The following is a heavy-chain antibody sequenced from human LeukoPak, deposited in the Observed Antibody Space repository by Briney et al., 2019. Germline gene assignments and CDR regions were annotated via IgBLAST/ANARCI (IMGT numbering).Heavy chain of an antibody. D-gene: IGHD2-8*01. CDR2: ISDSGDYT. J-gene: IGHJ4*02. V-gene: IGHV3-23*01. CDR3: AKDTSIGKYCTNGVCSPFDY. CDR1: GFTFSSYA. Sequence: PGGSLRLSCAGSGFTFSSYAKSWVRQAPGQGLEWVSAISDSGDYTSYADSVRGRFTISRDNSRNTLYLQMISLRPEDTAVYYCAKDTSIGKYCTNGVCSPFDYWGQGTLVTVSS.